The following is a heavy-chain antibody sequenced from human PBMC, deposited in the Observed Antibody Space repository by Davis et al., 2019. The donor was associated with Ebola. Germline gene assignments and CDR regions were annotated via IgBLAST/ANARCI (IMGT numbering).Heavy chain of an antibody. CDR2: IWYDGSNK. V-gene: IGHV3-33*06. CDR3: AKDLEVRVGMDV. Sequence: PGGSLRLSCAASGFTFSSYGMHWVRQAPGKGLEWVAVIWYDGSNKYYADSVKGRFTISRDNSKNTLYLQMNSLRAEDTAVYYCAKDLEVRVGMDVWGQGTTVTVSS. D-gene: IGHD1-1*01. J-gene: IGHJ6*02. CDR1: GFTFSSYG.